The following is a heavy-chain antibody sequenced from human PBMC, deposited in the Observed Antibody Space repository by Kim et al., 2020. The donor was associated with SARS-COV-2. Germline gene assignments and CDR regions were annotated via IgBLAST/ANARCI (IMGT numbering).Heavy chain of an antibody. J-gene: IGHJ3*02. Sequence: SETLSLTCTVSGGSISSYYWSWIRQPPGKGLEWIGYIYYSGSTNYNPSLKSRVTISVDTSKNQFSLKLSSVTAADTAVYYCARDQPYYYDSSGYYYRAFDIWGQGTMVTVSS. CDR1: GGSISSYY. CDR3: ARDQPYYYDSSGYYYRAFDI. CDR2: IYYSGST. D-gene: IGHD3-22*01. V-gene: IGHV4-59*01.